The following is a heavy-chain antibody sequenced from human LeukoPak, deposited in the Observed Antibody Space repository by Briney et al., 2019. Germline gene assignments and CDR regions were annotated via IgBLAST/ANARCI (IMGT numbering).Heavy chain of an antibody. CDR3: ARPRIWFGEQHDAFDI. D-gene: IGHD3-10*01. CDR1: GGSFSGYY. CDR2: INHSGST. Sequence: SETLSLTCAVYGGSFSGYYWSWIRQPPGKGLEWIGEINHSGSTNYNPSLKSRVTISVDTSKNQFSLKLSSVTAADTAVYYCARPRIWFGEQHDAFDIWGQGTMVTVSS. V-gene: IGHV4-34*01. J-gene: IGHJ3*02.